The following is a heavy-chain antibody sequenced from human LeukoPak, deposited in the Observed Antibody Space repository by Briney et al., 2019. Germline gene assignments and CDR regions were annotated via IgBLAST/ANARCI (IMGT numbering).Heavy chain of an antibody. CDR1: GFTFNSNW. V-gene: IGHV3-7*01. D-gene: IGHD3-10*01. CDR3: AREYYYGPGG. CDR2: INQDGSEK. Sequence: PGGYLRRYCAASGFTFNSNWMRWVRHAPGKERVWVANINQDGSEKYYVDSVKVRFTISRDNAKNSLYRQMNSLRAEDTAGYYCAREYYYGPGGWGQGTLVIVSS. J-gene: IGHJ4*02.